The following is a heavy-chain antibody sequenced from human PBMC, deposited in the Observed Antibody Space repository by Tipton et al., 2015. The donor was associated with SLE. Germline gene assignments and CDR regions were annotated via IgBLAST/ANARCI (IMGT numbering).Heavy chain of an antibody. CDR1: GGSISKSVYY. CDR3: ARVLPTTIPNWFDP. CDR2: IYYSGNT. J-gene: IGHJ5*02. Sequence: GLVKPSETLSLSCTVSGGSISKSVYYWAWIRQSPGKGPEWIGSIYYSGNTYYNPSLKSRVTISVDTSKNRFSLNLNSVTAADTAVYYCARVLPTTIPNWFDPWGQGTLVTVSS. V-gene: IGHV4-39*02. D-gene: IGHD1-14*01.